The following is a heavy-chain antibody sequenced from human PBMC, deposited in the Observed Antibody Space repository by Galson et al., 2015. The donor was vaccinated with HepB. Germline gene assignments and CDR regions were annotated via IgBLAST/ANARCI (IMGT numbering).Heavy chain of an antibody. D-gene: IGHD3-9*01. CDR3: VKVAWNYDILTGYFDY. Sequence: SLRLSCAASGFTFSSYAMHWVRQAPGKGLEYVSAISSNGGSTYYADSVKGRFTISRDNSKDTLYLQMSSLRAEDTAVYYCVKVAWNYDILTGYFDYWGQGTLVTVSS. V-gene: IGHV3-64D*06. J-gene: IGHJ4*02. CDR1: GFTFSSYA. CDR2: ISSNGGST.